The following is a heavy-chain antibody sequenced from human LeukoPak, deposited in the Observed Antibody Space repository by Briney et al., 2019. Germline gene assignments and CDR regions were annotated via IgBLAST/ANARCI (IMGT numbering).Heavy chain of an antibody. CDR2: IYYGQTI. CDR3: VRHDGRGGATMGAFDS. Sequence: SETLSLTCTISAASISSSSHHWGWIRQSPGKGLEWIGSIYYGQTIYYNPSLNSRVTISVVTSEDQFTLQLNSVTAADTAVYYCVRHDGRGGATMGAFDSWGQGSLVTVSS. D-gene: IGHD4/OR15-4a*01. V-gene: IGHV4-39*01. CDR1: AASISSSSHH. J-gene: IGHJ5*01.